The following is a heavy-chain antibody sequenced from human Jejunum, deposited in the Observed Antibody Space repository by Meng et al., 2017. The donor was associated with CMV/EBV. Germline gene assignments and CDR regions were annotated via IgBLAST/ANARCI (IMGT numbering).Heavy chain of an antibody. V-gene: IGHV1-18*01. CDR3: ARGVVTMIRYYFDY. CDR2: IVPYNGNK. Sequence: GYNFRDYGINWVRHAPGEGLEWIGWIVPYNGNKQASQKFQGRVTMTTDTSTSTAYMELRSLRSDDTAVYYCARGVVTMIRYYFDYWGQGTLVTVSS. D-gene: IGHD3-22*01. J-gene: IGHJ4*02. CDR1: GYNFRDYG.